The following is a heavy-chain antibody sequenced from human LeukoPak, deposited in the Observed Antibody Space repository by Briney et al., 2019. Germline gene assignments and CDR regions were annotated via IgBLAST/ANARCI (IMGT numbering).Heavy chain of an antibody. J-gene: IGHJ6*03. CDR2: INPNSGGT. CDR1: GYTFTGYY. V-gene: IGHV1-2*02. CDR3: ARGNIAAAGTWYYYYMDV. D-gene: IGHD6-13*01. Sequence: ASVKVSCKASGYTFTGYYMHWVRQAPGQGLEWMGWINPNSGGTNYAQKFQGRVTMARDTSISTAYMELSRLRSDDTAVYYCARGNIAAAGTWYYYYMDVWGKGTTVTVSS.